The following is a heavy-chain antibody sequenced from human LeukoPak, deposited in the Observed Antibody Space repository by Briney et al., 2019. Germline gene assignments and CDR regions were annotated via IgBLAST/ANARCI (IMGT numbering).Heavy chain of an antibody. CDR1: GGSFSGYY. CDR3: TRGQLWLQSYYYYGMDV. Sequence: SETLSLTCAVYGGSFSGYYWSWIRQPPGKGLEWIGEINHSGSTNYNPSLKSRVTISVDTSKNQFSLKLSFVTAADTAVYYCTRGQLWLQSYYYYGMDVWGQGTTVTVSS. J-gene: IGHJ6*02. D-gene: IGHD5-18*01. V-gene: IGHV4-34*01. CDR2: INHSGST.